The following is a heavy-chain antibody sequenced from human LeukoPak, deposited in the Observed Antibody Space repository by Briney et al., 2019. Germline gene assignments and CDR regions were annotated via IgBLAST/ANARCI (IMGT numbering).Heavy chain of an antibody. CDR3: AREAKDSYGW. V-gene: IGHV3-21*01. Sequence: AGGSLRLSCAASGFTFSTYNMNWVRQAPGKGLEWVSSITSTSSYMYYADSVKGRFTISRDNAQNSLYLHMSSLRAEDTAVYYCAREAKDSYGWWGQGTLVTVSS. D-gene: IGHD5-18*01. CDR1: GFTFSTYN. J-gene: IGHJ4*02. CDR2: ITSTSSYM.